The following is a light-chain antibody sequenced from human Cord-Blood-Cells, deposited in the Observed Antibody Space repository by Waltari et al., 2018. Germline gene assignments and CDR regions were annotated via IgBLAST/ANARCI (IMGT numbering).Light chain of an antibody. J-gene: IGKJ1*01. CDR2: GAS. V-gene: IGKV3-15*01. CDR1: QSVSSN. Sequence: EIVMTQSTATLSVSPGERATLSCRASQSVSSNLAWYQQKPGQAPRLLIYGASTRATGIPARFSGSGSGTEFTLTISSLQSEDFAVYYCQQYNNSWTFGQGTKVEIK. CDR3: QQYNNSWT.